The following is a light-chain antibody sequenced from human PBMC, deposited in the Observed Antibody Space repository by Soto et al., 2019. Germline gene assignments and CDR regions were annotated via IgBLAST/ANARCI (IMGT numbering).Light chain of an antibody. CDR3: QQYGSSLYT. V-gene: IGKV3-20*01. Sequence: EIVLTQSPGTLSLSPGERATLSCRASQSVSSSYLAWYQQKPGQAPRLLIYDASSRATGIPDRFSGSGSGTDFTLTISRLEPEDFAVYDCQQYGSSLYTFGQGTKLEIK. CDR2: DAS. CDR1: QSVSSSY. J-gene: IGKJ2*01.